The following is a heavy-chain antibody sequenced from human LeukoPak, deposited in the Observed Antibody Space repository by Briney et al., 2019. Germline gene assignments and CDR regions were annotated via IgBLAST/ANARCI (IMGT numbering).Heavy chain of an antibody. CDR3: AKAYHYYYGSGSSDY. V-gene: IGHV3-30*02. J-gene: IGHJ4*02. D-gene: IGHD3-10*01. CDR2: IRYDGSNK. CDR1: GFTFSSYG. Sequence: GGSLRLSCAASGFTFSSYGTHWVRQAPGKGLEWVAFIRYDGSNKYYADSVKGRFTISRDNSKNTLYLQMNSLRAEDTAVYYCAKAYHYYYGSGSSDYWGQGTLVTVSS.